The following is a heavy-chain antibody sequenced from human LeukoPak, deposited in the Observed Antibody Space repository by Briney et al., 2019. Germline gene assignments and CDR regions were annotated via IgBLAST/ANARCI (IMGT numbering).Heavy chain of an antibody. CDR3: TLRSSI. CDR1: GVTFSDRW. Sequence: KPGGSPRLSCVVSGVTFSDRWMSWVRQAPGKGLEWVGRIHTNLDGGAIDYAAPVKGRFTISRDDSKNTLYLQMNNLRTEDTGMYYCTLRSSIWGQGTQVTVSS. CDR2: IHTNLDGGAI. V-gene: IGHV3-15*01. D-gene: IGHD6-13*01. J-gene: IGHJ4*02.